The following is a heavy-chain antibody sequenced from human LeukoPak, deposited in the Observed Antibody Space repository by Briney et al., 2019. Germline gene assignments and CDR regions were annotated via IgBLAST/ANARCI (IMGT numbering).Heavy chain of an antibody. V-gene: IGHV1-69*13. J-gene: IGHJ4*02. CDR2: IIPIFGTA. D-gene: IGHD3-22*01. CDR3: ARPFWVYDSSGYHYDKDY. CDR1: GGTFISYA. Sequence: ASVKVSCKASGGTFISYAISWVRQAPGQGLEWMGGIIPIFGTANYAQKFQGRVTITADESTNTAYMELSSLRSEDTAVYYCARPFWVYDSSGYHYDKDYWGQGTLVTVSS.